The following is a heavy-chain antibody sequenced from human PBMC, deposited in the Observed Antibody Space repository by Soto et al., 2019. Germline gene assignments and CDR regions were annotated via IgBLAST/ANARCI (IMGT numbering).Heavy chain of an antibody. CDR3: ARGRLLRGMDV. CDR1: GGSISTYY. CDR2: IYYSGST. J-gene: IGHJ6*02. Sequence: QVQLQESGPGLVKPSETLSLTCTVSGGSISTYYWSWIRQSPGRGLEWIGYIYYSGSTSYNPSLKSRVTISVDTSKNHFPLKVSSVTAADTAVYYCARGRLLRGMDVWGQGTTVTVSS. D-gene: IGHD3-10*01. V-gene: IGHV4-59*01.